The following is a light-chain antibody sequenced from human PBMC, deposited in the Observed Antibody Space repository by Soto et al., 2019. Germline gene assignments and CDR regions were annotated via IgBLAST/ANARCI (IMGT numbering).Light chain of an antibody. J-gene: IGKJ1*01. V-gene: IGKV3-11*01. Sequence: EIVLTQSPATLSLSPGERSTLSCRASQSVSSYLAWYQQKPGQAPRLLIYAAYTRATGIPARFSGSGSGTVFTITITRLEPEDFAVYYCQQRSNWPPTFGEGTKVEIK. CDR2: AAY. CDR3: QQRSNWPPT. CDR1: QSVSSY.